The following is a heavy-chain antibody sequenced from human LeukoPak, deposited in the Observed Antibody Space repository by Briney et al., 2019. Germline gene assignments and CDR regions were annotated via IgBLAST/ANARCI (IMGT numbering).Heavy chain of an antibody. CDR3: AKLLYYYDSSQPY. CDR1: GFNFKSYW. V-gene: IGHV3-7*03. Sequence: GGSLRLSWAASGFNFKSYWMTWVRPAAGKGLDWVANIKRDGSEKYYADSVKGRFTISRDNSKNTLYLQMNSLRAEDTAVYYCAKLLYYYDSSQPYWGQGTLVTVSS. CDR2: IKRDGSEK. D-gene: IGHD3-22*01. J-gene: IGHJ4*02.